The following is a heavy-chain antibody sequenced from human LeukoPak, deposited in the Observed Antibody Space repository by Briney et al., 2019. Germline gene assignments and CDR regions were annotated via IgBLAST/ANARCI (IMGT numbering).Heavy chain of an antibody. CDR2: ISRGGGST. CDR3: AKVGDYDFWSGYYYFDY. CDR1: GFTFTTYA. D-gene: IGHD3-3*01. J-gene: IGHJ4*02. V-gene: IGHV3-23*01. Sequence: GGSLRLSCAASGFTFTTYAMSWVRQAPGKGLEWVSGISRGGGSTFYAESVRGRFTISRDKSKSMLYLQMDSLRAEDTAVYYCAKVGDYDFWSGYYYFDYWGQGTLVTVSS.